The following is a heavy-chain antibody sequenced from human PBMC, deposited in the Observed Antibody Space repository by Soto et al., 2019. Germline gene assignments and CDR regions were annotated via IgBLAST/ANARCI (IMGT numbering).Heavy chain of an antibody. CDR2: IKQDGSEK. CDR3: ARVGGSYRAEYFQH. D-gene: IGHD1-26*01. J-gene: IGHJ1*01. CDR1: GFTFSSYW. Sequence: GGSLRLSCAASGFTFSSYWMSWVRQAPGKGLEWVANIKQDGSEKYYVDSVKGRFTISRDNAKNSLYLQMNSLRAEDTAVYYCARVGGSYRAEYFQHWGQGTLVTVSS. V-gene: IGHV3-7*03.